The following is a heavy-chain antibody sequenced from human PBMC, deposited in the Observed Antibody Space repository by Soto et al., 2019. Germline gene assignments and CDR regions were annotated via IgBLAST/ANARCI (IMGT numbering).Heavy chain of an antibody. V-gene: IGHV4-30-4*01. D-gene: IGHD4-17*01. J-gene: IGHJ4*02. CDR1: GGSLSSGYYY. Sequence: QVKLQESGPGLVNPSQTLSLPYNVSGGSLSSGYYYWSGIRQPPGKGLVRIGYIYYSGSTYYNLSSKSRFTISVDPSTNQFSLKLCSVTAADTAVYYCARRSQGYGEVVGEVWGQGTLVTVSS. CDR3: ARRSQGYGEVVGEV. CDR2: IYYSGST.